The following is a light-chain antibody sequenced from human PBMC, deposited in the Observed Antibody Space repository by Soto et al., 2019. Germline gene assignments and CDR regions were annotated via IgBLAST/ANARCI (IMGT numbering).Light chain of an antibody. CDR3: SSYTSSSNYV. CDR2: DVN. V-gene: IGLV2-14*01. J-gene: IGLJ1*01. Sequence: QSALTQPASVSGSPGQSIAISCTGTSSDVGYYNYVSWYQQHPGKAPNVMIYDVNNRPSGVPDRFSGSKYGNTASLTISGLQQEDEDDYYCSSYTSSSNYVLGTGTKVTVL. CDR1: SSDVGYYNY.